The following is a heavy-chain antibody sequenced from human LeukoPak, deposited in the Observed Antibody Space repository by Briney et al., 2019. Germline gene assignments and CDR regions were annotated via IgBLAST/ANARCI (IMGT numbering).Heavy chain of an antibody. D-gene: IGHD3-22*01. CDR2: IYPGDSDT. Sequence: GESLKISCQGSGYTFSTYWLAWVRQMPGKGPEWMGIIYPGDSDTRYSPSFEGQVTISADKSISTAYLQWSSLKASDTAMYYCARQSDDSSGFWVFDYWGQGTLVTVSS. CDR1: GYTFSTYW. CDR3: ARQSDDSSGFWVFDY. V-gene: IGHV5-51*01. J-gene: IGHJ4*02.